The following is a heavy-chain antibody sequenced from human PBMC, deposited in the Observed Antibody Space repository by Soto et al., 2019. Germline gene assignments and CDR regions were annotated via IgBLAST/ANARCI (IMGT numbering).Heavy chain of an antibody. Sequence: GESLKISCKASGYIFTDYWIGWVRQMPGEGLELMGIIYPGDSDTTYSPPFQDQVTISVDKSITTAYLLLGNLKASDTAMYYCARRNRNYISGAFDVWGQGTLVTVSS. J-gene: IGHJ3*01. CDR3: ARRNRNYISGAFDV. CDR1: GYIFTDYW. D-gene: IGHD1-7*01. V-gene: IGHV5-51*01. CDR2: IYPGDSDT.